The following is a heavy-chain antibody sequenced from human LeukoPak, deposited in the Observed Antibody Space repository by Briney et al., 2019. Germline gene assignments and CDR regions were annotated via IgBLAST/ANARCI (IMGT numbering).Heavy chain of an antibody. CDR1: GFTFSSYG. V-gene: IGHV3-33*01. CDR2: IWYDGSNK. J-gene: IGHJ4*02. CDR3: AGDEEFGGSYYFDY. D-gene: IGHD1-26*01. Sequence: GRSLRLSCAASGFTFSSYGMHWVRQAPGKGLEWVAVIWYDGSNKYYADSVKGRFTISRDNSKNTLYLQMNSLRAEDTAVYYCAGDEEFGGSYYFDYWGQGTLVTVSS.